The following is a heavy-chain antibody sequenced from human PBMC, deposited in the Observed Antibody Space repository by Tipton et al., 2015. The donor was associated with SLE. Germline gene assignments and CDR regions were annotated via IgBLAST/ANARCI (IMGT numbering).Heavy chain of an antibody. CDR1: GFTFDDYA. CDR2: ISWNSGSI. J-gene: IGHJ4*02. V-gene: IGHV3-9*01. D-gene: IGHD1-14*01. Sequence: SLRLSCAASGFTFDDYAMHWVRQAPGKGLEWVSGISWNSGSIGYADSVKGRFTISRDKAKNSLYLHINSLRAEDTAVDYWASESPTTADYFEYWGQGTLVTVAS. CDR3: ASESPTTADYFEY.